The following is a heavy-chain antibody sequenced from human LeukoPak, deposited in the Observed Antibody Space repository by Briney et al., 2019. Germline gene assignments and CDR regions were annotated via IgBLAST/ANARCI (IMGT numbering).Heavy chain of an antibody. CDR1: GYTFTGHY. Sequence: GASVKVSCKASGYTFTGHYIHWVRQAPGQGLEWMGWINPNGGGTNYAQKFQGRVTMTRDTSITTAYMELSRLRSDDTAVYYCARGGATVFGVINDWGQGTLVTVSS. V-gene: IGHV1-2*02. CDR2: INPNGGGT. J-gene: IGHJ4*02. CDR3: ARGGATVFGVIND. D-gene: IGHD3-3*01.